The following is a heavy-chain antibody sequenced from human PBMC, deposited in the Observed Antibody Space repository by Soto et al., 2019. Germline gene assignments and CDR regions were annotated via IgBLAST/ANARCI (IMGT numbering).Heavy chain of an antibody. V-gene: IGHV3-9*01. CDR1: GFTFDDYA. D-gene: IGHD2-2*01. CDR3: AKDIYTRGYCSSTSCYYYGMDV. CDR2: ISWNSGSI. J-gene: IGHJ6*02. Sequence: GGSLRLSCAASGFTFDDYAMHWVRQAPGKGLEWVSGISWNSGSIGYADSVKGRFTISRDNAKNSLYLQMNSLRAEDTDLYYCAKDIYTRGYCSSTSCYYYGMDVWGQGTTVTVSS.